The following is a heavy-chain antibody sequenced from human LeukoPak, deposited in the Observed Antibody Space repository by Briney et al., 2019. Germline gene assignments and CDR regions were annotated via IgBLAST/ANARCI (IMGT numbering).Heavy chain of an antibody. CDR3: ARGKYSSSWYYFDY. CDR2: ITSSNNYI. V-gene: IGHV3-21*01. CDR1: GFTFSSYS. Sequence: GGSLRLSCAGSGFTFSSYSMNWVRQAPGKGLEWVSSITSSNNYIYYADSVKGRFTISRDNAKNSLYLQMNSLRAEDTAVYYCARGKYSSSWYYFDYWGQGTLVTVSS. D-gene: IGHD6-13*01. J-gene: IGHJ4*02.